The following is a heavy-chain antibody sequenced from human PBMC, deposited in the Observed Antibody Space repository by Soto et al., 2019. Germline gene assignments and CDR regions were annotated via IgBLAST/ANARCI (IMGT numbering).Heavy chain of an antibody. CDR1: GGSFSGYY. D-gene: IGHD2-2*01. CDR3: ARVPQRDCSSTSCPLYYFDY. V-gene: IGHV4-34*01. Sequence: PSETLSLTCAVYGGSFSGYYWSWIRQPPGKGLDWIGEINHSGSTNYNPSLKSRVTISVDTSKNQFSLKLGSVTAADTAVYYCARVPQRDCSSTSCPLYYFDYWGQGTLVTVSS. J-gene: IGHJ4*02. CDR2: INHSGST.